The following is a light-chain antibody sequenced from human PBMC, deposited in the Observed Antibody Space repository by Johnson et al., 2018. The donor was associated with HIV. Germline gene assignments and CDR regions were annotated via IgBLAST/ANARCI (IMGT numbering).Light chain of an antibody. CDR2: ENN. V-gene: IGLV1-51*02. CDR3: GTWDNSLSVFV. CDR1: SSNIGNNY. J-gene: IGLJ1*01. Sequence: QAVLTQPPSVSAAPGQKVTISCSGSSSNIGNNYVSWYQQLPGTAPKLLIYENNKRPSGIPDRFSGSNSVTSATLGITGLQTGDDADYYCGTWDNSLSVFVVVPGTKVAV.